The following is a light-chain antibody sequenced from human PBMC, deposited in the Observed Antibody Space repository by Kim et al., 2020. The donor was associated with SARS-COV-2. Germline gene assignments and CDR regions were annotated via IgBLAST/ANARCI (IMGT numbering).Light chain of an antibody. CDR2: GAS. V-gene: IGKV3-20*01. Sequence: PGERATLSCRASQRVISNYLAWYQHMPGRAPRLLIYGASRRATGIPDRFSGSGSGTDFALTISRLEPEDCAVYYCQQYGDSPFSFGPGTKVDIK. CDR1: QRVISNY. CDR3: QQYGDSPFS. J-gene: IGKJ3*01.